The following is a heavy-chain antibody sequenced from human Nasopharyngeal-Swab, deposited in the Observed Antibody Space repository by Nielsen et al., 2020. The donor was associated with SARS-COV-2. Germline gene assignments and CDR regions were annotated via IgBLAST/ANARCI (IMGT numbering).Heavy chain of an antibody. Sequence: GESLKISCAASGFTFSSYAMSWVRQAPGKGLEWVSTISGGGSITYHADSVKGRFTISRDNSKNTVYLHVNSLRAEDTAVYYCAKRYNWNPRENYFDYWGQGTLVTVSS. D-gene: IGHD1-20*01. V-gene: IGHV3-23*01. CDR3: AKRYNWNPRENYFDY. CDR1: GFTFSSYA. CDR2: ISGGGSIT. J-gene: IGHJ4*02.